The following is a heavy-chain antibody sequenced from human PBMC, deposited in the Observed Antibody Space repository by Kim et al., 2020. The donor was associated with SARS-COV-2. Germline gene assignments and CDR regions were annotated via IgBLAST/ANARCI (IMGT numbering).Heavy chain of an antibody. J-gene: IGHJ4*02. D-gene: IGHD3-10*01. CDR1: GGSISSGGYS. CDR3: ARVGQLGGFDY. Sequence: SETLSLTCAVSGGSISSGGYSWSWIRQPPGKGLEWIGYIYHSGSTYYNPSLKSRVTISVDRSKNQFSLKLSSVTAADTAVYYCARVGQLGGFDYWGQGTLVTVSS. CDR2: IYHSGST. V-gene: IGHV4-30-2*01.